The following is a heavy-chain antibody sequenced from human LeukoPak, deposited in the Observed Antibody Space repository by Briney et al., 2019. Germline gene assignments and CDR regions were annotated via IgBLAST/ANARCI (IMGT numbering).Heavy chain of an antibody. CDR1: GLTVSSNY. CDR2: IYSGGST. D-gene: IGHD6-19*01. J-gene: IGHJ4*02. V-gene: IGHV3-66*02. Sequence: GSLRLSCAASGLTVSSNYMSWVRQAPGKGLEWVSVIYSGGSTYYADSVKGRFTISRDNSKNTLYLQMNSLRAEDTAVYYCARDSPSRGWPLDYWGQGTLVTVSS. CDR3: ARDSPSRGWPLDY.